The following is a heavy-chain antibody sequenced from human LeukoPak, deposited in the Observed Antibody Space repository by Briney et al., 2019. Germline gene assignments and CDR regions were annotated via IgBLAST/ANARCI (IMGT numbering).Heavy chain of an antibody. Sequence: GGCLRLACAVYGFVLGDYSIESVRQAPGRGLEWDSYISSRRRNISYADCEKGRFTISRDNTKNSLYLQMNSMRAEDTAVYYCERAGEISLLDIVVVVAATDAYYGMDVWGQGTTVTVSS. V-gene: IGHV3-48*04. CDR3: ERAGEISLLDIVVVVAATDAYYGMDV. CDR2: ISSRRRNI. J-gene: IGHJ6*02. D-gene: IGHD2-15*01. CDR1: GFVLGDYS.